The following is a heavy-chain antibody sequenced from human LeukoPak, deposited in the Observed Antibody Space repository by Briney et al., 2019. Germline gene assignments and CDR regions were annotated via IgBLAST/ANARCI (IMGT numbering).Heavy chain of an antibody. Sequence: QPGGSLRLSCAASGFTFSSYGIHWVRQAPGKGLEWVAFIRYDGRNKYYADSVKGRFTISRDNSKNTLYLQMNSLRAEDTAMYYCAKFQYGSGSPLDCWGQGTLVTVSS. CDR3: AKFQYGSGSPLDC. J-gene: IGHJ4*02. V-gene: IGHV3-30*02. D-gene: IGHD3-10*01. CDR1: GFTFSSYG. CDR2: IRYDGRNK.